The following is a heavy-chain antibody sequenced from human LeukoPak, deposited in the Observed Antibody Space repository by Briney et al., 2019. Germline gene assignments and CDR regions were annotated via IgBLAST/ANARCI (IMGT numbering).Heavy chain of an antibody. J-gene: IGHJ6*03. Sequence: PSQTLSLTCSVSGGSISSSNWWSWVRQPTGKGLECIGEIYYIASTNYNPSLKSRVTISVDTSKNKFSLKLSSVTAADTVVYYCAGGRYYDSSGYYYYYYMDVWGKGTTVTISS. V-gene: IGHV4-4*02. CDR1: GGSISSSNW. CDR3: AGGRYYDSSGYYYYYYMDV. CDR2: IYYIAST. D-gene: IGHD3-22*01.